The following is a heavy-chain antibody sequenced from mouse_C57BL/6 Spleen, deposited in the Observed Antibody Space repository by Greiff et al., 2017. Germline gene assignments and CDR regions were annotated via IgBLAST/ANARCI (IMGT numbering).Heavy chain of an antibody. Sequence: QVQLQQPGAELVKPGASVKLSCKASGYTFTSYWMHWVKQRPGRGLEWIGRIVPNSGGTKYNEKFKSKATLTVDKPSSTAYMQLSSLTAEDSAVYYCARSAELGFAYWGQGTLVTVSA. V-gene: IGHV1-72*01. CDR1: GYTFTSYW. D-gene: IGHD3-3*01. J-gene: IGHJ3*01. CDR2: IVPNSGGT. CDR3: ARSAELGFAY.